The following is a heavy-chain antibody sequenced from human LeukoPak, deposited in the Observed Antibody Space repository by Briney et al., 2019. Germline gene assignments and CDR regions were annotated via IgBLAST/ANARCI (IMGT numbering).Heavy chain of an antibody. CDR2: ITDSGGST. Sequence: PGGSLRLPCTASGFTFSSYAMSWVRQAPGKGLEWVSAITDSGGSTSYADSVRGRFTISRDNSKNTLYLQMNSLRAEDTAVYYCAKDTSARRGSLNGWGQGTLVTVSS. CDR1: GFTFSSYA. V-gene: IGHV3-23*01. CDR3: AKDTSARRGSLNG. J-gene: IGHJ4*02. D-gene: IGHD3-16*02.